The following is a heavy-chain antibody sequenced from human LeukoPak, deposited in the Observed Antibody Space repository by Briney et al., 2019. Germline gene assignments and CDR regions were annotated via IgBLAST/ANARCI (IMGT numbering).Heavy chain of an antibody. V-gene: IGHV3-48*03. J-gene: IGHJ6*02. CDR1: GFTFSSYE. CDR2: ISGSGSTE. CDR3: ARGGRGYGMDV. Sequence: PGGSLRLSCAASGFTFSSYEINWVRQAPGKGLVWVSSISGSGSTENYADSVTGRFTISRDNARDSLFLLTNSLRGEDTAVYYCARGGRGYGMDVWGQGTTVTVSS.